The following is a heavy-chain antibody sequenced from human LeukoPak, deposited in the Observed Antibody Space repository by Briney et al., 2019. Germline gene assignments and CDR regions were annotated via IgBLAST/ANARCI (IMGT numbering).Heavy chain of an antibody. V-gene: IGHV3-7*01. Sequence: HSGGSLRLSCAASGFTFSSYWMSWVRQAPGKGLEWVANIKQDGSEKYYVDSVKGRFTISRDNAKNSLYLRMNSLRAEDTAVYYCARDDPYDSDAFDIWGQGTMVTVSS. CDR3: ARDDPYDSDAFDI. CDR1: GFTFSSYW. CDR2: IKQDGSEK. D-gene: IGHD2-15*01. J-gene: IGHJ3*02.